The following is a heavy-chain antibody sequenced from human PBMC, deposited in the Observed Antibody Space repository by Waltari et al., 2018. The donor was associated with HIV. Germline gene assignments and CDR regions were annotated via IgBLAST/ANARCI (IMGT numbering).Heavy chain of an antibody. Sequence: QVQLFQSESELKKPGASVKVSCKASGYTFTSNSINRVRQAPGQGLEWMGWINTNTGSPMYAQGFTGRFVFSLDTSVSTAFLQISALKADDTAVYFCARDGGRSRAFDSWGQGTLVTVSS. CDR2: INTNTGSP. CDR1: GYTFTSNS. V-gene: IGHV7-4-1*02. D-gene: IGHD3-16*01. J-gene: IGHJ4*02. CDR3: ARDGGRSRAFDS.